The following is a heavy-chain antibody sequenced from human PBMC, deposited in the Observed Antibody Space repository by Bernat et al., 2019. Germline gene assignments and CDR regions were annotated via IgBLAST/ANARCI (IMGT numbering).Heavy chain of an antibody. V-gene: IGHV3-11*06. D-gene: IGHD5-12*01. CDR1: GFMFNDYY. CDR2: ISKSGDYT. Sequence: QVHLVESGGGLVKPGGSLRLSCAASGFMFNDYYMGWIRQAPGKGLEWVSYISKSGDYTKYADSVKGRFTIARDNANNSLYLLLKSTTVEDAAVYYCTRHSRGSGYDASDKWGQGTLVTVSS. J-gene: IGHJ4*02. CDR3: TRHSRGSGYDASDK.